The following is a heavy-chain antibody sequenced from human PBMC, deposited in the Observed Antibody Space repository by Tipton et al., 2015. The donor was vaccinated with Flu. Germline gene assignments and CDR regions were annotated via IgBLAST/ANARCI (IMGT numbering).Heavy chain of an antibody. CDR1: EFSFSGYW. Sequence: SLRLSCAASEFSFSGYWMSWVRQAPGKGLEWVANIKQDGSEKQYLESVKGRFTISRDNAKKSVFLQMNSLRGEDTAVYYCARGRGYCVTTTCLLPFDFWGQGTLVTVSS. V-gene: IGHV3-7*03. J-gene: IGHJ4*02. CDR2: IKQDGSEK. CDR3: ARGRGYCVTTTCLLPFDF. D-gene: IGHD2/OR15-2a*01.